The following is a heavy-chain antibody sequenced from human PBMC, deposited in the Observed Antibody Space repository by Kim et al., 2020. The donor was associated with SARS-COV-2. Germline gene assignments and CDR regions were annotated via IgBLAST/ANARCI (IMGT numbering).Heavy chain of an antibody. CDR1: GFTFDDYA. J-gene: IGHJ2*01. CDR3: AKSPTTVTTTYFDL. CDR2: ISWNSGSI. Sequence: GGSLRLSCAASGFTFDDYAMHWVRQAPGKGLEWVSGISWNSGSIGYADSVKGRFTISRDNAKNSLYLQMNSLRAEDTALYYCAKSPTTVTTTYFDLWGRG. V-gene: IGHV3-9*01. D-gene: IGHD4-17*01.